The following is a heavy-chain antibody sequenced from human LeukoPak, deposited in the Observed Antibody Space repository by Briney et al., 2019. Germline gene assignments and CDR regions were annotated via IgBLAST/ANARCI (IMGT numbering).Heavy chain of an antibody. D-gene: IGHD2-2*02. CDR3: ARDRYRLLYKQPGDFDY. J-gene: IGHJ4*02. CDR1: GFTFSSYW. V-gene: IGHV3-7*01. CDR2: MKTDGSEK. Sequence: QSGGSLRLSCAASGFTFSSYWMGWVRQAPGKGLDWVANMKTDGSEKYYVDSVKGRFTISRDNAKNSLYLQMNSLRAEDTAVYYCARDRYRLLYKQPGDFDYWGQGTLVTVSS.